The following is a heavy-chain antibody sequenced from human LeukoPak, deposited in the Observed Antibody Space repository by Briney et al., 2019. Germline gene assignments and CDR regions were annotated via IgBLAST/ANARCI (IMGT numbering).Heavy chain of an antibody. Sequence: SVKVSCKASGGTFSSYAISWVRQAPGQGLEWMGGIIPIFGTANYAQKFQGRVTITTDESTSTAYMELSSLRSEDTAVYYCARGRASGDYDFWSGYSREGVGSQLDYWGQGTLVTVSS. J-gene: IGHJ4*02. CDR2: IIPIFGTA. D-gene: IGHD3-3*01. CDR3: ARGRASGDYDFWSGYSREGVGSQLDY. V-gene: IGHV1-69*05. CDR1: GGTFSSYA.